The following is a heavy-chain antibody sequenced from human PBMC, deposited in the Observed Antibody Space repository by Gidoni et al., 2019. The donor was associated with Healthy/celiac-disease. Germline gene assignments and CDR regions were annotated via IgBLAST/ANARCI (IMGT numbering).Heavy chain of an antibody. CDR2: IYYSGST. CDR3: ARDSGWGAFDI. CDR1: GVSISSSRYY. Sequence: LQLQESGPGLVKPSETLSLTCTVSGVSISSSRYYWGWIRKPPGKGLEWIGSIYYSGSTYYNPYLKSRVTISVDTSKNQFSLKLSSVTAADTAVYYCARDSGWGAFDIWGQGTMVTVSS. J-gene: IGHJ3*02. D-gene: IGHD6-19*01. V-gene: IGHV4-39*01.